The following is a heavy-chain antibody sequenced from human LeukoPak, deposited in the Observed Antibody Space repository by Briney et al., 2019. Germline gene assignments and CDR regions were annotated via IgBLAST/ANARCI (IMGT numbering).Heavy chain of an antibody. D-gene: IGHD1-26*01. CDR2: FYGSGDF. CDR3: ARLLRPGGRKGDAFDI. V-gene: IGHV4-59*08. CDR1: GDSISGHH. J-gene: IGHJ3*02. Sequence: SETLSLTCTVSGDSISGHHWTWIRQPPGTGLEGIGYFYGSGDFNYNPSLKSRVAISIDMSNNQFSLKMTSVTAADTAMYYCARLLRPGGRKGDAFDIWGQGTLVTVSS.